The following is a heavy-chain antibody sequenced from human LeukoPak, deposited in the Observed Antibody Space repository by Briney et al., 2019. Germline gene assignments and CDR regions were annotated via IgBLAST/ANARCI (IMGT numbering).Heavy chain of an antibody. CDR3: AREAASPYYYYGMDV. V-gene: IGHV3-11*01. Sequence: PGGSLRLSCAASGFTFSSYAMSWIRQAPGKGLEWVSYISSSGSTIYYADSVKGRFTISRDNAKNSLYLQMNSLRAEDTAVYYCAREAASPYYYYGMDVWGQGTTVTVSS. CDR1: GFTFSSYA. CDR2: ISSSGSTI. J-gene: IGHJ6*02. D-gene: IGHD6-25*01.